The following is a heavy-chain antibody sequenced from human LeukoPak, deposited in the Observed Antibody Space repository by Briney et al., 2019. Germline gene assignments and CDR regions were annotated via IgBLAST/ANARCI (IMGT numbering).Heavy chain of an antibody. CDR2: FYTSGSA. Sequence: SETLSLTCTVSGASISSHYWSWIRQPAGKGLEWIGRFYTSGSANYNPSLRSRVTMSADTPKNQFSLILSSVTAADTAVYYCARESMDWGEGYYYFYYMDVWGKGTTVTVSS. J-gene: IGHJ6*03. CDR1: GASISSHY. CDR3: ARESMDWGEGYYYFYYMDV. V-gene: IGHV4-4*07. D-gene: IGHD3/OR15-3a*01.